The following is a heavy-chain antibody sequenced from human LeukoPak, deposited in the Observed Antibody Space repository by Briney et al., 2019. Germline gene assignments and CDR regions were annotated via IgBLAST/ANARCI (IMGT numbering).Heavy chain of an antibody. Sequence: PSQTLSLTCTVSGGSISSGDYYWSWIRQPPGKGLEWIGYIYYSGSTNYNPSLKSRVTISVDTSKNQFSLKLSSVTAADTAVYYCARARSSGWLSFDYWGQGTLVTVSS. CDR3: ARARSSGWLSFDY. J-gene: IGHJ4*02. D-gene: IGHD6-19*01. V-gene: IGHV4-30-4*01. CDR2: IYYSGST. CDR1: GGSISSGDYY.